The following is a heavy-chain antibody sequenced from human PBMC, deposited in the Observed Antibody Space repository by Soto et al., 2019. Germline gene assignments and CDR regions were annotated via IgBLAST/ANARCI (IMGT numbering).Heavy chain of an antibody. V-gene: IGHV4-39*01. CDR2: IYYSGST. CDR3: ARHVGGSYDWFDP. CDR1: GGSISSSSYY. J-gene: IGHJ5*02. Sequence: SETLSLTCTVSGGSISSSSYYWGWIRQPPGKGLEWIGSIYYSGSTYYNPSLKSRVTISVDTSKNQFSLKLSSVTAADTAVYYCARHVGGSYDWFDPWGQGTLVTVSS. D-gene: IGHD1-26*01.